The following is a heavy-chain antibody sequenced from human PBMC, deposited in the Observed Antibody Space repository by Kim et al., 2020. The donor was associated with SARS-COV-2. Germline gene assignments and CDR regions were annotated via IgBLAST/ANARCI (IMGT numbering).Heavy chain of an antibody. V-gene: IGHV4-59*09. D-gene: IGHD6-13*01. Sequence: GNTNYNPSLKSRVTISVDTSKNQFSLKLSSVTAADTAVHYWARGSSSFDYWGQGTLVTVSS. CDR2: GNT. J-gene: IGHJ4*02. CDR3: ARGSSSFDY.